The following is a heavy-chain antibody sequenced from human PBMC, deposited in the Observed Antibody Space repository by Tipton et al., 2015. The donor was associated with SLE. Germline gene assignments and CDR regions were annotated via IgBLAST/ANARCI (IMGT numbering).Heavy chain of an antibody. D-gene: IGHD1-26*01. V-gene: IGHV4-4*02. CDR2: IFHSGST. J-gene: IGHJ4*02. CDR1: GASISSNYW. Sequence: GLVKPSGTLSLTCAVSGASISSNYWWSWVRQPPGKGLEWIGEIFHSGSTNYNPSLKSRVTISVDKSRNHFSLRLTSVTAADTASYYCARERVGATDPPYFDSWGQGTLVTVSS. CDR3: ARERVGATDPPYFDS.